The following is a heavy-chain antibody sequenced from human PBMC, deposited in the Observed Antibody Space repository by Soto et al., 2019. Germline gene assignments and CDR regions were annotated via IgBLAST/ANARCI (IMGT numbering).Heavy chain of an antibody. CDR3: ARDLTGTGYDALDI. Sequence: VQLVQSGAEVKKPGASVKVSCETSGFTFSDYYIHWIRQAPGQGLEWMGLINPDSGNTRYAQNFQGWVTMTRDPSVNTAYMERHGLRFNDTAVYYCARDLTGTGYDALDIWGQGTMVAVS. J-gene: IGHJ3*02. CDR2: INPDSGNT. V-gene: IGHV1-2*04. D-gene: IGHD3-9*01. CDR1: GFTFSDYY.